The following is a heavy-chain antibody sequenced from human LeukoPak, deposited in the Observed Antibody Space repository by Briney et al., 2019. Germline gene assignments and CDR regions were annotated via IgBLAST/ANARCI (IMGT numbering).Heavy chain of an antibody. CDR2: ISNDGTNE. CDR1: RFTFSTYA. Sequence: GRSLSLSCAASRFTFSTYAMHWVRQAPGKGLEWVAGISNDGTNEDHADSVKGRFTISRDNSKNTLYLQMNSLRAEDTAIYYCARDRIAVAGMGAFQHWGQGTLVTVSS. D-gene: IGHD6-19*01. V-gene: IGHV3-30-3*01. CDR3: ARDRIAVAGMGAFQH. J-gene: IGHJ1*01.